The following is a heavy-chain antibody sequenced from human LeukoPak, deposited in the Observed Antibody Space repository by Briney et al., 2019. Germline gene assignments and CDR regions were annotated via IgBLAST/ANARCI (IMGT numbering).Heavy chain of an antibody. CDR1: GFTFSNYW. V-gene: IGHV3-7*01. Sequence: QPGGSLRLSCAASGFTFSNYWMTWVRQAPGKGLEWVANIKEDGSEKNYVGSVKGRFTISRDNAKNSLYLQMNSLRAEDTAVYYCARDQWWQFIAVAITSYFDRWGQGTLVTVSS. J-gene: IGHJ4*02. CDR2: IKEDGSEK. D-gene: IGHD6-19*01. CDR3: ARDQWWQFIAVAITSYFDR.